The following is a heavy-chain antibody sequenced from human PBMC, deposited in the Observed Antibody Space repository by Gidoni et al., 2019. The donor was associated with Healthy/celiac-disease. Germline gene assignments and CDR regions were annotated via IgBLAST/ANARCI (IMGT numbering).Heavy chain of an antibody. J-gene: IGHJ4*02. V-gene: IGHV2-5*02. CDR3: AHMGGAGPNVDY. D-gene: IGHD6-19*01. CDR2: IYWDDDK. Sequence: WIRQPPGKALEWLALIYWDDDKRYSPSLKSRLTITKDTYKNQVVLTMTNMDPVDKATYYCAHMGGAGPNVDYGGQGTLVTVSS.